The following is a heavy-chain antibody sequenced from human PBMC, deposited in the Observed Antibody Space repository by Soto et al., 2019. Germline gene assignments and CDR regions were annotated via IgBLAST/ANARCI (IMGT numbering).Heavy chain of an antibody. D-gene: IGHD6-13*01. CDR3: ARIRLIAAPRPHYDMDF. CDR2: IDWDDDK. Sequence: SGPTLVNPTQTLTLTCTFSGFSLTTSGMCVTWIRQPPGKAPEWLARIDWDDDKYYSTSLKTRLTISKDTSKNHVVLTMTNMDPVDTPTYYCARIRLIAAPRPHYDMDFRGPGTTVNLFS. V-gene: IGHV2-70*11. J-gene: IGHJ6*02. CDR1: GFSLTTSGMC.